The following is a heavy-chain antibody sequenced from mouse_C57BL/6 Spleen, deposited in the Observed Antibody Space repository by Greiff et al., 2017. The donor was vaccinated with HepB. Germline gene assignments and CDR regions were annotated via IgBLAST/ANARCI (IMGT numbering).Heavy chain of an antibody. CDR1: GYTFTDYY. Sequence: VQLKQSGPELVKPGASVKISCKASGYTFTDYYMNWVKQSHGKSLEWIGDINPNNGGTSYNQKFKGKATLTVDKSSSTAYMELRSLTSEDSAVYYCARSVNYYGSSYADFDVWGTGTTVTVSS. J-gene: IGHJ1*03. D-gene: IGHD1-1*01. CDR3: ARSVNYYGSSYADFDV. V-gene: IGHV1-26*01. CDR2: INPNNGGT.